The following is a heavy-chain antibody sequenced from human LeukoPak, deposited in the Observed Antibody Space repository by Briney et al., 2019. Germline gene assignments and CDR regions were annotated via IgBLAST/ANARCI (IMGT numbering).Heavy chain of an antibody. CDR3: ARGGEQQLVRTYNWFDP. J-gene: IGHJ5*02. Sequence: PGASVKVFCKASGYTFTSYYMHWVRQAPGKGLEWMGIINPSGGSTSYAQKFQGRVTMTRDTSTSTVYMELSSLRSEDTAVYYCARGGEQQLVRTYNWFDPWGQGTLVTVAS. D-gene: IGHD6-13*01. CDR2: INPSGGST. CDR1: GYTFTSYY. V-gene: IGHV1-46*01.